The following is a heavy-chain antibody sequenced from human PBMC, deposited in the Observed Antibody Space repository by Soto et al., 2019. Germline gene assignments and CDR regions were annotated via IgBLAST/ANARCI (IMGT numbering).Heavy chain of an antibody. D-gene: IGHD3-10*01. V-gene: IGHV1-46*01. J-gene: IGHJ6*02. CDR1: GHTFTSYY. Sequence: ASVKVSCKASGHTFTSYYMHWVRQAPGQGLEWMGIINPSGGSTSYAQKFQGRVTMTRDTSTSTVYMELSSLRSEDTAVYYCARDQYGSGSYLYYYYYGMDVWGQGTTVTVSS. CDR3: ARDQYGSGSYLYYYYYGMDV. CDR2: INPSGGST.